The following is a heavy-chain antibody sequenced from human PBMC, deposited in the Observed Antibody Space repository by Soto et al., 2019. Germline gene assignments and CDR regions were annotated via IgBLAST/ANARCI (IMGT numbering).Heavy chain of an antibody. D-gene: IGHD6-6*01. Sequence: QVQLVQSGAEVKKPGSSVKVSCKASGGTFSSYAISWVRQAPGQGLEWMGGILPIFGTANYAQKFQGRVTITADEATSTAYMELSSLRSEDTAVYDCARDVEYSSSSTYWGQGSLVTVSS. CDR3: ARDVEYSSSSTY. V-gene: IGHV1-69*01. CDR1: GGTFSSYA. CDR2: ILPIFGTA. J-gene: IGHJ4*02.